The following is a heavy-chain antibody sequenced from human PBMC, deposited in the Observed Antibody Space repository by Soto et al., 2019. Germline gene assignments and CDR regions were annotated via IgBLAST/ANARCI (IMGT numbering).Heavy chain of an antibody. D-gene: IGHD2-8*02. CDR2: IYYSGST. CDR1: GGSISSSSYY. V-gene: IGHV4-39*01. J-gene: IGHJ4*02. Sequence: QLQLQESGPGLVKPSETLSLTCTVSGGSISSSSYYWGWIRQPPGKGLEWIGSIYYSGSTYYNPSLKSRVTISVDTSKNQFSLKLSSVTAADTAVYYCARSPFVLAASKGWGQGTLVTVSS. CDR3: ARSPFVLAASKG.